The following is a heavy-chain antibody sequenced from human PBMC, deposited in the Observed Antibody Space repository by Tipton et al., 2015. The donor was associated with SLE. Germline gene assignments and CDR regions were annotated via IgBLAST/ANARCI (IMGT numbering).Heavy chain of an antibody. J-gene: IGHJ4*02. CDR1: GGSLRSSRHF. V-gene: IGHV4-39*07. CDR3: ARGYCSDGVCYGFGFFDY. CDR2: LYYSGNT. Sequence: PGLVKPSETLSLTCTVSGGSLRSSRHFWGWIRQPPGKGLEWIGVLYYSGNTYYNPSLKSPVTLSIDTSKNQFSLKMRSVTAADTAVYFCARGYCSDGVCYGFGFFDYWGQGNLVTVSS. D-gene: IGHD2-8*01.